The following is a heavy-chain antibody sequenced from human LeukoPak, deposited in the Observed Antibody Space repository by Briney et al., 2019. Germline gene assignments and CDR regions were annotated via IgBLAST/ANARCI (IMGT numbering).Heavy chain of an antibody. D-gene: IGHD3-22*01. V-gene: IGHV3-21*01. CDR2: LSSSSSYI. CDR1: GFTFSSYS. Sequence: GSLRLSCAASGFTFSSYSMNWVRQAPGKGLEWVSSLSSSSSYIYYADSVKGRFTISRDNAKNSLYLQMNSLRAEDTAVYYCASQYYYDSSGFYYYYVDVWGKGTTVTVSS. J-gene: IGHJ6*03. CDR3: ASQYYYDSSGFYYYYVDV.